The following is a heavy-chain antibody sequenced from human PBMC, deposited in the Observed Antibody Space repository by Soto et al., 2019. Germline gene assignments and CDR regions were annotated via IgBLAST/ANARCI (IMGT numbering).Heavy chain of an antibody. Sequence: SVKLSCKPFVYMFIGYGINLVRQAPGQGLEWMGWISASNGNTKYAQNFQGRVTMTTDTSTSTAYMEMRSLRSDDTAVYYCVRDLDGSGSYYTDYWGPGTLVTVSS. J-gene: IGHJ4*02. CDR1: VYMFIGYG. CDR3: VRDLDGSGSYYTDY. V-gene: IGHV1-18*01. CDR2: ISASNGNT. D-gene: IGHD3-10*01.